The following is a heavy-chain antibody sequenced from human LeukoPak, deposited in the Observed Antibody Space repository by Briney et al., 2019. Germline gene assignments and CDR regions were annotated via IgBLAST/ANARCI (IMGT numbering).Heavy chain of an antibody. Sequence: GGSLRLSCAASGFTFSAFGMHWVRQAPGKGLEWVTFIPYDGSDKYYADSVKGLFTISRDNAKNSLYLQMNSLRAEDTALYYCAKDTTRYYDILTGYSNWYFDLWGRGTLVTVSS. V-gene: IGHV3-30*02. CDR2: IPYDGSDK. CDR3: AKDTTRYYDILTGYSNWYFDL. J-gene: IGHJ2*01. CDR1: GFTFSAFG. D-gene: IGHD3-9*01.